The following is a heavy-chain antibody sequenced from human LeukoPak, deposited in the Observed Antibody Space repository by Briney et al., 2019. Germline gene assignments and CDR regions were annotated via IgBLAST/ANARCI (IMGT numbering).Heavy chain of an antibody. CDR3: ARDVAYSAFDY. CDR2: IRPDGSEG. CDR1: GITFSNSW. Sequence: PGGSLRLSCTPSGITFSNSWMSWVRQAPGKGLEWVATIRPDGSEGYYADSVRGRFTISRDNSKNSFYLQMSSLRAEDTGVFYCARDVAYSAFDYWGQGTLVTVSS. J-gene: IGHJ4*02. D-gene: IGHD2-21*01. V-gene: IGHV3-7*01.